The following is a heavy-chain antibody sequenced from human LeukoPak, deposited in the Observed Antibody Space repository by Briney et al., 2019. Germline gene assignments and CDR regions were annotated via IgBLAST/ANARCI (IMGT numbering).Heavy chain of an antibody. CDR3: AKGDAEWGERYFDY. CDR2: ISGSGDST. V-gene: IGHV3-23*01. J-gene: IGHJ4*02. D-gene: IGHD3-3*01. CDR1: AITFRSYA. Sequence: GGPLRLSCAASAITFRSYAMSWVRQAPGKGLEWVSAISGSGDSTSYADSVKGRFTISRDNSKNTLYLQMNSLRAEDTAVYYCAKGDAEWGERYFDYWGQGIVVTVSS.